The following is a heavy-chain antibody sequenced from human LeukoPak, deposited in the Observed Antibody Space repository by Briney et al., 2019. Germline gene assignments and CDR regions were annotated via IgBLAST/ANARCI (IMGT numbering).Heavy chain of an antibody. CDR1: GGSISSGGYY. V-gene: IGHV4-30-2*01. CDR3: ARDRGSSPLDY. J-gene: IGHJ4*02. Sequence: PSETLSLTCTVSGGSISSGGYYWSWIRQPPGEGLEWIGYIYHSGSTYYNPSLKSRVTISVDRSKNQFSLKLSSVTAADTAVYYCARDRGSSPLDYWGQGTLVTVSS. CDR2: IYHSGST. D-gene: IGHD6-13*01.